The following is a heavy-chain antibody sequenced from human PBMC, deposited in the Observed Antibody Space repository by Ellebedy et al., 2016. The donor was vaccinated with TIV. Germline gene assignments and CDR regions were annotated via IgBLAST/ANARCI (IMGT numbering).Heavy chain of an antibody. Sequence: GESLKISXKGSGYSFTSYWIGWVRQMPGKGLEWMGIIYPGDSDTRYSPSFQGQVTISADKSISTAYLQWSGLKASDTAMYYCARQGGSYRNPYWYFDLWGRGTLVTVSS. D-gene: IGHD1-26*01. J-gene: IGHJ2*01. V-gene: IGHV5-51*01. CDR3: ARQGGSYRNPYWYFDL. CDR1: GYSFTSYW. CDR2: IYPGDSDT.